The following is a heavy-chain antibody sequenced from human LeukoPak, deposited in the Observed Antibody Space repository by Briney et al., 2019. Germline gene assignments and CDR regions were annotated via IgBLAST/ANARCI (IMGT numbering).Heavy chain of an antibody. Sequence: SGTLSLTCTVSGGSISSGSYYWSWIRQPAGKGLEWIGRIYTSGSTNYNPSLKSRVTISVDTSMNQFSLKLSSVTAADTAVYYCARVYGDYVDYWGQGTLVTVSS. CDR1: GGSISSGSYY. J-gene: IGHJ4*02. CDR2: IYTSGST. D-gene: IGHD4-17*01. V-gene: IGHV4-61*02. CDR3: ARVYGDYVDY.